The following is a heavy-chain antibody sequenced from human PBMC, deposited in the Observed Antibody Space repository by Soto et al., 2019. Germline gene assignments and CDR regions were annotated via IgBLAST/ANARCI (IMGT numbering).Heavy chain of an antibody. D-gene: IGHD3-10*01. Sequence: QVQLVQSGAEVKKPGASVKVSCKASGYTFTNYGISWVRQAPGQGLEWMGWISTFSGNTNYAQKLQGRVTMTTDTSTRTAYMELTSLRSYDLAVYYCARNYGAVSAPWYFDRWGRCTLVTVSS. CDR1: GYTFTNYG. CDR3: ARNYGAVSAPWYFDR. J-gene: IGHJ2*01. V-gene: IGHV1-18*03. CDR2: ISTFSGNT.